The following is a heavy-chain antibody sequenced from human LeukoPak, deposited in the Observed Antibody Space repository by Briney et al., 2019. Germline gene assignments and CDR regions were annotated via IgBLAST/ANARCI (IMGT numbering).Heavy chain of an antibody. Sequence: GGSLRLSCAASGFTFSSYGMHWVRQAPGKGLEWVAVISYDGSNKYYADSVKGRFTISRDNSKNTLYLQMNSLRAEDTAVYYCARVVAVAGTPNYYYYGMDVWGQGTTVTVSS. CDR1: GFTFSSYG. J-gene: IGHJ6*02. D-gene: IGHD6-19*01. CDR3: ARVVAVAGTPNYYYYGMDV. CDR2: ISYDGSNK. V-gene: IGHV3-30*03.